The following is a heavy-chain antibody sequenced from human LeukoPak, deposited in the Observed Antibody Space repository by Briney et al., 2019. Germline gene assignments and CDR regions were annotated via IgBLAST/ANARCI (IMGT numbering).Heavy chain of an antibody. CDR1: GGSISNYY. CDR3: ARSLRGGYSSSWYGDAFDI. V-gene: IGHV4-59*08. Sequence: SETLSLTCTVSGGSISNYYWSWIRQPPGKGLEWIGYIYYSGSTNYNPSLKSRVTISVDTSKNQFSLKLSSVTAADTAVYYCARSLRGGYSSSWYGDAFDIWGQGTMVTVSS. J-gene: IGHJ3*02. D-gene: IGHD6-13*01. CDR2: IYYSGST.